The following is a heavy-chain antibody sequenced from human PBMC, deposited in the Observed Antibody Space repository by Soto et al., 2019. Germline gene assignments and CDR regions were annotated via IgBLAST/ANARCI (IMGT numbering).Heavy chain of an antibody. Sequence: QVPLVQSGAEVKKPGSSVKVSCKASGGTFSSYAISWVRQAPGQGLEWMGGIIPIFGTANYAQKFQGRVTITADESTSTADMELSSLRSEDTAVYYCARGAVVVVAASYYYYYGMDVWGQGTTVTVSS. D-gene: IGHD2-15*01. CDR1: GGTFSSYA. V-gene: IGHV1-69*01. J-gene: IGHJ6*02. CDR3: ARGAVVVVAASYYYYYGMDV. CDR2: IIPIFGTA.